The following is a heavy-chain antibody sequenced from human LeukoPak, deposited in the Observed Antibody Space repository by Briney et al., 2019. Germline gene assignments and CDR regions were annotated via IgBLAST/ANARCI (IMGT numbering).Heavy chain of an antibody. CDR2: ISSSGSTI. D-gene: IGHD6-19*01. CDR1: GFTFSSYE. J-gene: IGHJ5*02. Sequence: GGSLRLACAASGFTFSSYEMNWVRQAPGKGLEWVSYISSSGSTIYYADSVKGRFTISRDNAENSLYLQMNSLRAEDTAVYYCARVSAGNWFDPWGQGTLVTVSS. V-gene: IGHV3-48*03. CDR3: ARVSAGNWFDP.